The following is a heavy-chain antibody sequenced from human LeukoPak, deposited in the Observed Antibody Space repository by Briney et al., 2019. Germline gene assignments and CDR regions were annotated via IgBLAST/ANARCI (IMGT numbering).Heavy chain of an antibody. CDR1: GYTFTSYG. Sequence: ASVKVSCKASGYTFTSYGISWVRQAPGQGLEWMGWINPNSGGTNYAQKFQGRVTMTRDTSISTAYMELRRLRSNDTAVYYCARDATYSGTYYKYYFDYWGQGTLVTVSS. J-gene: IGHJ4*02. V-gene: IGHV1-2*02. D-gene: IGHD1-26*01. CDR3: ARDATYSGTYYKYYFDY. CDR2: INPNSGGT.